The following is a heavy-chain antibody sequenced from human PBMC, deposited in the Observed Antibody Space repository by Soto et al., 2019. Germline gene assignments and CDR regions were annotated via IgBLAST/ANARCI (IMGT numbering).Heavy chain of an antibody. CDR1: GFTFSSYW. D-gene: IGHD3-22*01. J-gene: IGHJ6*02. CDR2: IKQDESEK. Sequence: GGSLRLSCAASGFTFSSYWMSWVRQAPGKGLERVANIKQDESEKYYVDSVKGRFTISRDNAKNSLYLQLNSLRAEDTAVYYCARFYYDSSGYLPSPYYYYYGMDVWGQGTTVT. CDR3: ARFYYDSSGYLPSPYYYYYGMDV. V-gene: IGHV3-7*04.